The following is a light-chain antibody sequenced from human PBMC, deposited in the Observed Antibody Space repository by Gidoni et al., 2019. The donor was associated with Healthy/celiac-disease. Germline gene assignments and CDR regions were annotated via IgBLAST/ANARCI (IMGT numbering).Light chain of an antibody. CDR3: AAWDDSLNGVV. Sequence: QSVLTQPPSASATPGHRVTISCSGSSSNIGSNTVNWYQQILGTATKLLIYSNNQRPSGVPDCFYGSKSGTSDSLAISGLQSEDEADYYCAAWDDSLNGVVFGGGTKLTVL. V-gene: IGLV1-44*01. CDR1: SSNIGSNT. CDR2: SNN. J-gene: IGLJ2*01.